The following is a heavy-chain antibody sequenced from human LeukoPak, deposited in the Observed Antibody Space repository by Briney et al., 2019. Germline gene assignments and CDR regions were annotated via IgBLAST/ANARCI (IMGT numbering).Heavy chain of an antibody. CDR3: ARIRGYCGGDCPYYYYYYMDV. D-gene: IGHD2-21*02. CDR2: ILYSGST. CDR1: GGSISSSSYF. V-gene: IGHV4-39*07. J-gene: IGHJ6*03. Sequence: SETLSLTCTVSGGSISSSSYFWGWIRQPPGKGLEWIGSILYSGSTYYSPSLKSRVTISVDTSKNQFSLKLSSVTAADTAVYYCARIRGYCGGDCPYYYYYYMDVWGKGTTVTVSS.